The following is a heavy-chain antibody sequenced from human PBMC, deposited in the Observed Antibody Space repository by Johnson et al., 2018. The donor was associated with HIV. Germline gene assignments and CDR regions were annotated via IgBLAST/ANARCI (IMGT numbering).Heavy chain of an antibody. CDR3: AREMAWEDAFDI. Sequence: QVQLVESGGGLVQPGGSLRLSCAASGFTFSSYWMSWVRQAPGKGLEWVAVMWYDGSNKYYADSVKGRFTISRDNSKNTLYLQMNSLRAEDTAVFYCAREMAWEDAFDIWGQGTMVTVSS. V-gene: IGHV3-33*08. CDR1: GFTFSSYW. D-gene: IGHD5-24*01. J-gene: IGHJ3*02. CDR2: MWYDGSNK.